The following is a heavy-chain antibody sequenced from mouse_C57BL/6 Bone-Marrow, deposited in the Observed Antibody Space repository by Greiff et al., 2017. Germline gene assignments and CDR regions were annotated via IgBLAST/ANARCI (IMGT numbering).Heavy chain of an antibody. CDR3: ARGGNYGNFDY. CDR2: INPYNGGT. D-gene: IGHD2-1*01. Sequence: EVQLQQSGPVLVKPGASVKMSCKASGYTFTDYYMNWVKQSHGKSLEWIGVINPYNGGTSYNQKFKGKATLTVDKSSSTAYMELNSLTSEDSAVYYCARGGNYGNFDYWGQGTTLTVSS. CDR1: GYTFTDYY. J-gene: IGHJ2*01. V-gene: IGHV1-19*01.